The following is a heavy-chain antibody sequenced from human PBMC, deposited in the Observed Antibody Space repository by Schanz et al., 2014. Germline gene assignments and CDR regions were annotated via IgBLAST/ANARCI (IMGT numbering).Heavy chain of an antibody. CDR1: GYTTFTDYY. CDR3: ARDQSPYTNSSDVRYFDY. Sequence: QVQLVQSGAEGKKPGASVKVSCKASGYTTFTDYYIHWVRQAPGQGLEWMGWINPNSGDTNYAQKFQGWVTMTRDTSISTAYMEVSRLKSDDTAVYYCARDQSPYTNSSDVRYFDYWGQGTLVTVSS. V-gene: IGHV1-2*04. D-gene: IGHD6-6*01. CDR2: INPNSGDT. J-gene: IGHJ4*02.